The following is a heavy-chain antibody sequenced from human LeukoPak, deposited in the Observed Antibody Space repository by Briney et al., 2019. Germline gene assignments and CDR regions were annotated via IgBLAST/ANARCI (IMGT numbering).Heavy chain of an antibody. J-gene: IGHJ4*02. V-gene: IGHV3-23*01. CDR3: AGDRNSDWYSPLDY. CDR1: GFTFTKCA. D-gene: IGHD6-19*01. Sequence: GGSLRLSCVASGFTFTKCAMSWIRQAPGKGLEWVAIITATGDTAYYTDSVKGRFTISRDNSRNTVYMQMDSLRAEDTAIYYCAGDRNSDWYSPLDYWGQGSQVTVSP. CDR2: ITATGDTA.